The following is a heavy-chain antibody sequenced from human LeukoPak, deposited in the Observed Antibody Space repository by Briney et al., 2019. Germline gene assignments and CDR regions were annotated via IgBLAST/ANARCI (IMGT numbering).Heavy chain of an antibody. J-gene: IGHJ4*02. CDR3: ASQNWGSASFDY. D-gene: IGHD7-27*01. V-gene: IGHV4-59*01. CDR1: GGSISSYY. CDR2: IYYSGST. Sequence: SETLSLTCTVSGGSISSYYWSWIRQPPGKGLEWIGYIYYSGSTNYNPSPKSRVTISVVTSKNQFSLKLSSVTAADTAVYYCASQNWGSASFDYWGQGTLVTVSS.